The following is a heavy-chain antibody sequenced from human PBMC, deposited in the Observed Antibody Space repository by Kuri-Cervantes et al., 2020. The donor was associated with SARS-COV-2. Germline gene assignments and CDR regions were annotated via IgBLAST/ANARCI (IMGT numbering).Heavy chain of an antibody. D-gene: IGHD3-3*01. Sequence: SETLSLTCTVSGGSISRHYWSWIRQPPGKGLEWIGYIYYGGSTNYNPSLKNRVTISIDTSKNQFSPMLSSMTAADTAVYYCASQVTIFGVEYDAFDIWGQGTTVTVSS. CDR3: ASQVTIFGVEYDAFDI. J-gene: IGHJ3*02. CDR1: GGSISRHY. CDR2: IYYGGST. V-gene: IGHV4-59*11.